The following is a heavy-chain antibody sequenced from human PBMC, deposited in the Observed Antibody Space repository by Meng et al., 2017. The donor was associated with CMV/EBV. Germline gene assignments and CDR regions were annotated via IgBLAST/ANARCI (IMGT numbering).Heavy chain of an antibody. CDR2: ISGSCGST. D-gene: IGHD3-3*01. CDR1: GFTFSSHA. V-gene: IGHV3-23*01. J-gene: IGHJ4*02. Sequence: GESLKIPRAASGFTFSSHAMTRGRQAPGKGLEWVYAISGSCGSTYYADSVKGRFTISRDNSKNTLSLQMNRLRAEDTAVYYCSKVGRDDMDFWGGYYMFDYWGQGTLVTVSS. CDR3: SKVGRDDMDFWGGYYMFDY.